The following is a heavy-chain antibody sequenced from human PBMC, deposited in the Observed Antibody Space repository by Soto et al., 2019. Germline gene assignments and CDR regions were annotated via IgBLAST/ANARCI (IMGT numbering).Heavy chain of an antibody. CDR3: AKVGVRYQLLLSLDY. CDR1: GFTFSSYG. J-gene: IGHJ4*02. CDR2: ISYDGSNK. V-gene: IGHV3-30*18. Sequence: PGGSLRLSCAASGFTFSSYGMHWVRQAPGKGLEWVAVISYDGSNKYYADSVKGQFTISRDNSKNTLYLQMNSLRAEDTAVYYCAKVGVRYQLLLSLDYWGQGTLVTVSS. D-gene: IGHD2-2*01.